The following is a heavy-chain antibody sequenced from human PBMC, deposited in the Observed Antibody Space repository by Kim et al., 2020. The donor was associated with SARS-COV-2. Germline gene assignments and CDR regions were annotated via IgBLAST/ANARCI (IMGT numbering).Heavy chain of an antibody. V-gene: IGHV5-51*01. CDR3: ARREPLYYYDSSGYYGPSGAFDI. D-gene: IGHD3-22*01. J-gene: IGHJ3*02. CDR2: IYPGDSDT. Sequence: GASLKISCKGSGYSFTSYWIGWVRQMPGKGLEWMGIIYPGDSDTRYSPSFQGQVTISADKSISTAYLQWSSLKASDTAMYYCARREPLYYYDSSGYYGPSGAFDIWGQGTMVTVSS. CDR1: GYSFTSYW.